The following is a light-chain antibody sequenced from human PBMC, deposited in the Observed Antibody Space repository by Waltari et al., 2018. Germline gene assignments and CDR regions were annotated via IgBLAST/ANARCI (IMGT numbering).Light chain of an antibody. CDR2: GKA. CDR1: RLRTSY. V-gene: IGLV3-19*01. Sequence: SSELTQDPAVSVALGQTISITCQGDRLRTSYASWYQVKPGQAPVLVMFGKAKRPSGVPDRFSGDTSETTSSLTITGAQAEDEADYYCSSRNGRASQVVFAGGTKVTVL. CDR3: SSRNGRASQVV. J-gene: IGLJ2*01.